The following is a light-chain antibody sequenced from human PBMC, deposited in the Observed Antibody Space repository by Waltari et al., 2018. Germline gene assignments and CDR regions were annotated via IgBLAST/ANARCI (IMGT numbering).Light chain of an antibody. CDR3: QQRIGWPPWT. CDR1: QSVASY. CDR2: DAS. Sequence: EIVLTQSPAILSLSPGERATLSCRASQSVASYLAWYQQKPGQAPRPLIYDASNRASGIPARFSGSGSGTDFTLTISSLEPEDFAVYYCQQRIGWPPWTFGQGTKVEI. J-gene: IGKJ1*01. V-gene: IGKV3-11*01.